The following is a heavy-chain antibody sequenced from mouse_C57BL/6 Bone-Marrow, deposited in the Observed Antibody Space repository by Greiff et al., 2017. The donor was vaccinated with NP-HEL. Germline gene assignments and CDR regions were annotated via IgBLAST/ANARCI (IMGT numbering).Heavy chain of an antibody. J-gene: IGHJ2*01. CDR1: GYTFTSYW. D-gene: IGHD1-1*01. CDR2: IDPSDSYT. Sequence: QVQLQQPGAELVMPGASVKLSCKASGYTFTSYWMHWVKQRPGQGLEWIGEIDPSDSYTNYNQKFKGKSTLTVDKSSSTAYMQLRSLTSEDSAVYYCARECLITTVVAPFDYWGQGPTLTVSS. V-gene: IGHV1-69*01. CDR3: ARECLITTVVAPFDY.